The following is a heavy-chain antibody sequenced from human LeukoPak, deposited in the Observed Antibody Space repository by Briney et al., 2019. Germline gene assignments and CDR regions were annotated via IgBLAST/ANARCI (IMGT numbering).Heavy chain of an antibody. Sequence: GSLRLSCAASGFTFDDYGMSWVRQAPGKGLEWVSGINWNGGSTGYADSVRGRLTISRDNAKNSLYLQMNSLRAEDTALYYCARAAYYYDSSGYTAWGQGTLVTVSS. J-gene: IGHJ5*02. CDR1: GFTFDDYG. D-gene: IGHD3-22*01. CDR2: INWNGGST. V-gene: IGHV3-20*04. CDR3: ARAAYYYDSSGYTA.